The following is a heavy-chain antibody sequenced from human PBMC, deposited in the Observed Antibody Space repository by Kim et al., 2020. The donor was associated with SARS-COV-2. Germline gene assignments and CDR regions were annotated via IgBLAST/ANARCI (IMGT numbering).Heavy chain of an antibody. J-gene: IGHJ6*03. V-gene: IGHV3-66*01. CDR1: GFTVRSSY. CDR2: IYSGGST. D-gene: IGHD6-13*01. Sequence: GGSLRLSCAASGFTVRSSYMIWVRQTPGKGLEWVSVIYSGGSTYYADSVKGRFTFSRDNSKNTLYLQMNSLRAEDTAVYYCARGGAAPGTYYYYMDVWG. CDR3: ARGGAAPGTYYYYMDV.